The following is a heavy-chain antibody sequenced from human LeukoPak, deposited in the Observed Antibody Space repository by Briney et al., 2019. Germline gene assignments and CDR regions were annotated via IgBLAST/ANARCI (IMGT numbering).Heavy chain of an antibody. Sequence: PGGSLRLSCAASGFTFSSYAMSWVRQAPGKGLEWVSAISGSGGSTYYADSVKGRFTISRDNSKNTLYLQRNSLRAEDTAVYYCAKDKYSSSSGWFDPWGQGTLVTVSS. J-gene: IGHJ5*02. CDR1: GFTFSSYA. V-gene: IGHV3-23*01. D-gene: IGHD6-6*01. CDR3: AKDKYSSSSGWFDP. CDR2: ISGSGGST.